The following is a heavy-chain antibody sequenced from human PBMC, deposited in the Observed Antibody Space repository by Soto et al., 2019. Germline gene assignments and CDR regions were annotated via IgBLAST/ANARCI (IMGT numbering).Heavy chain of an antibody. CDR3: ARQKLAVAGNNWFDP. V-gene: IGHV4-39*01. D-gene: IGHD6-19*01. CDR2: IYYSGST. CDR1: GGSISSSSYY. Sequence: SETLSLTCTVSGGSISSSSYYWGWIRQPPGKGLEWIGSIYYSGSTYYSPSLKSRVTISVDTSKNQFSLKLSSVTAADTAVYYCARQKLAVAGNNWFDPWGQGTLVTVSS. J-gene: IGHJ5*02.